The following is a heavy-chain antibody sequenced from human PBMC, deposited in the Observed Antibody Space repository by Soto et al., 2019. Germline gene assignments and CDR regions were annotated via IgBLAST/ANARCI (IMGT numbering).Heavy chain of an antibody. CDR1: GFTFSSYA. V-gene: IGHV3-30*18. D-gene: IGHD4-17*01. CDR3: AKTGRDYGDSPNDY. J-gene: IGHJ4*02. CDR2: IYFDGNIK. Sequence: QVQLVESGGGVVQPGRSLRLSCAASGFTFSSYAMHWVRQAPGKGLEWVALIYFDGNIKYYADSVKGRFTISRDNSKNTLYLQMSSLRSNDTAMYYCAKTGRDYGDSPNDYWGQGILVTVSS.